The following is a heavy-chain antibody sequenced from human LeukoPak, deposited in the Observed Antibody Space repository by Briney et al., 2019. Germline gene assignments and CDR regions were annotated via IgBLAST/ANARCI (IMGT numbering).Heavy chain of an antibody. J-gene: IGHJ4*02. CDR2: IAHDETNR. CDR3: ARDLTPGAPDYFDY. CDR1: GFTVGSYA. D-gene: IGHD2-2*01. Sequence: PGWSLTLSWAASGFTVGSYAMHWVRQPPGKGLEWVAVIAHDETNRFYADSVKGRFTISRDNSMNTLYLRMDSLRPEDTAVYFCARDLTPGAPDYFDYWGQGTLVTVSS. V-gene: IGHV3-30*04.